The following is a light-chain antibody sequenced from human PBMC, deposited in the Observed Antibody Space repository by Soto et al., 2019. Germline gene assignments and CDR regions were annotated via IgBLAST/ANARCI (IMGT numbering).Light chain of an antibody. V-gene: IGKV1-16*01. CDR1: QSISNY. CDR2: AAS. Sequence: DIQMTQSPSSVSSSVGDRVTITCRASQSISNYLAWYQHKPGKAPKLLIYAASALQSGVPSRFSGSGSGTEFTLTISSLQPDDFATYYCQQYNSYLWTFGQGTKVDIK. CDR3: QQYNSYLWT. J-gene: IGKJ1*01.